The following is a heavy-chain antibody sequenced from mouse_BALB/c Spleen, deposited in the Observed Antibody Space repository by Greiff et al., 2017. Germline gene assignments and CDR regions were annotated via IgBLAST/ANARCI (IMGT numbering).Heavy chain of an antibody. J-gene: IGHJ4*01. CDR1: GFTFTDYY. D-gene: IGHD1-1*01. CDR2: IRNKANGYTT. V-gene: IGHV7-3*02. Sequence: EVKLMESGGGLVQPGGSLRLSCATSGFTFTDYYMSWVRQPPGKALEWLGFIRNKANGYTTEYSASVKGRFTISRDNSQSILYLQMNTLRAEDSATYYCARERAPGVGMDYWGQGTSVTVSS. CDR3: ARERAPGVGMDY.